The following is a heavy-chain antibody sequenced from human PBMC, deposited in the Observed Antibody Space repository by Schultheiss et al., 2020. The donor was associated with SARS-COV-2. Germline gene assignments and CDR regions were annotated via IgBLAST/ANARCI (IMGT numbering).Heavy chain of an antibody. V-gene: IGHV3-15*01. CDR3: TRYYYDSSGYYYYYYYGMDV. J-gene: IGHJ6*02. CDR2: IKSKTDGGTT. Sequence: GESLKISCAASGFTFSNAWMSWVRQAPGKGLEWVGRIKSKTDGGTTDYAAPVKGRFTISRDDSKNTLYLQMNSLKTEDTAVYYCTRYYYDSSGYYYYYYYGMDVWGQGTTVTVSS. D-gene: IGHD3-22*01. CDR1: GFTFSNAW.